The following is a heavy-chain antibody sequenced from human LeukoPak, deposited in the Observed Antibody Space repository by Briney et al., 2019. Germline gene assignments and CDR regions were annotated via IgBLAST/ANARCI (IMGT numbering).Heavy chain of an antibody. Sequence: SGPTLMHPTQTLTLTCTFSGFSLRTSGVGVGWIRQPPGKALECLALIYWDDDKRYSPSLKSRLTITKDTSKNQVVLTMTNMDPVDTATYYCAHGYGSGRWFDPWGQGTLVTVSS. V-gene: IGHV2-5*02. J-gene: IGHJ5*02. CDR3: AHGYGSGRWFDP. CDR2: IYWDDDK. D-gene: IGHD3-10*01. CDR1: GFSLRTSGVG.